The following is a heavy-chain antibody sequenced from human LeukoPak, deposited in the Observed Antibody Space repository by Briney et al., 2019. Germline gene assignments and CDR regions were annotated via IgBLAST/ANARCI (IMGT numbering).Heavy chain of an antibody. CDR1: GGSITSSHYF. CDR2: FYHSGTI. V-gene: IGHV4-39*01. D-gene: IGHD3-10*01. J-gene: IGHJ2*01. Sequence: SETLSLTCTVSGGSITSSHYFWGWIRQPPGKGLEWIGCFYHSGTIFSSPSLGSRVAISIDTSKNQFSLRLLSVTAADTAVYYCARQGVVPNKAGWYFDLWGRGTLVTVSS. CDR3: ARQGVVPNKAGWYFDL.